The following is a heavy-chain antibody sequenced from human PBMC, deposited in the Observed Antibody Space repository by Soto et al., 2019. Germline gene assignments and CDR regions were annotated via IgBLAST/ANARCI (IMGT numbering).Heavy chain of an antibody. J-gene: IGHJ4*02. CDR1: GFTFNTYA. D-gene: IGHD6-13*01. CDR3: AKSPGIAAAGTDY. Sequence: PGGSLRLSCAASGFTFNTYAMSWVRQAPGKGLEWVSSISSSSSYIYYADSVKGRFTISRDNAKNSLYLQMNSLRAEDTAVYYCAKSPGIAAAGTDYWGQGTLVTVSS. CDR2: ISSSSSYI. V-gene: IGHV3-21*01.